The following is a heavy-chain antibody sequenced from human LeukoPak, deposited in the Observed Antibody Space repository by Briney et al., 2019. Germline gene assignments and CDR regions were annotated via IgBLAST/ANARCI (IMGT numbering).Heavy chain of an antibody. CDR3: ARCGAYDFWSGYYHLYFDY. D-gene: IGHD3-3*01. CDR2: IKQDGSEK. Sequence: GGSLRLSCAASGFTFSSYWMSWVRQAPGKGLEWVANIKQDGSEKYYVDSVKGRFTISRDNAKNSLYLQMNSLRAEDTAVYYCARCGAYDFWSGYYHLYFDYWGQGTLVTVSS. V-gene: IGHV3-7*01. CDR1: GFTFSSYW. J-gene: IGHJ4*02.